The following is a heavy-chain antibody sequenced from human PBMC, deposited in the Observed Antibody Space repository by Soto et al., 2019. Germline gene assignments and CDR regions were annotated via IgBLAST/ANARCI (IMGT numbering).Heavy chain of an antibody. J-gene: IGHJ3*01. CDR3: ARDLRGHYGP. CDR1: GFNFRNFN. CDR2: VSGSSSYI. Sequence: PGGSLRLSCEGSGFNFRNFNMIWVRQAPGKGLEWVSSVSGSSSYIYYADSVKGRFTVSRDNANNLVFLQMNGLRPEATAMYYCARDLRGHYGPWGQGTMVTVSS. V-gene: IGHV3-21*06. D-gene: IGHD4-17*01.